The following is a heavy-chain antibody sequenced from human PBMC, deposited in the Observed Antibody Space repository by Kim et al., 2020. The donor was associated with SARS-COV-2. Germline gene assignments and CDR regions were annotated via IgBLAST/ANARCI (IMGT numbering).Heavy chain of an antibody. CDR1: GYTFTSYG. J-gene: IGHJ4*02. CDR2: ISAYNGNT. V-gene: IGHV1-18*01. Sequence: ASVKVSCKASGYTFTSYGISWVRQAPGQGLEWMGWISAYNGNTNYAQKLQGRVTMTTDTSTSTAYMELRSLRSDDTAVYYCARRSSRVVAATLVDFDYWGQGTLVTVSS. CDR3: ARRSSRVVAATLVDFDY. D-gene: IGHD2-15*01.